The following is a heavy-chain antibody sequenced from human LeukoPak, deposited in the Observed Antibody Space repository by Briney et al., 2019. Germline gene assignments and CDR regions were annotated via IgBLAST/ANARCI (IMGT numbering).Heavy chain of an antibody. CDR3: GRIVTSGVGYYYYMEV. CDR2: ISSSGGST. J-gene: IGHJ6*03. D-gene: IGHD2-15*01. CDR1: GFTFSSYA. V-gene: IGHV3-64*01. Sequence: GGSLRLSCAASGFTFSSYAMNWVRQAPGKGLEYVSAISSSGGSTYYANSVKGRFTISRDNSKNTLYLQMSSLRAEDMAVYYCGRIVTSGVGYYYYMEVWGKGTTVSVSS.